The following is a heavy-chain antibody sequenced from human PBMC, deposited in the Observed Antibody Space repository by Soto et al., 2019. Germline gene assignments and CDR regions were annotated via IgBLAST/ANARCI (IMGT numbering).Heavy chain of an antibody. CDR3: ARGGYCSSTSCYQAGWFDP. V-gene: IGHV4-31*03. CDR2: IYYSGST. J-gene: IGHJ5*02. D-gene: IGHD2-2*03. Sequence: SETLSLTCTVSGGSISSGGYYWSWIRQHPGKGLEWIGYIYYSGSTYYNPSLKSRVTISVDTSKNQFSLKLSSVTAADTAVYYCARGGYCSSTSCYQAGWFDPWGQGTLVTVSS. CDR1: GGSISSGGYY.